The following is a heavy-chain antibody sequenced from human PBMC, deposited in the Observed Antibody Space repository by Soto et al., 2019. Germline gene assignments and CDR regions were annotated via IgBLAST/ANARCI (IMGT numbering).Heavy chain of an antibody. D-gene: IGHD4-17*01. J-gene: IGHJ6*02. CDR1: GGTFSSYA. V-gene: IGHV1-69*06. CDR2: IIPIFGTA. CDR3: ARGLTTLTGYYYYGMDV. Sequence: SVKVSCKASGGTFSSYAISWVRQAPGQGLEWMGGIIPIFGTANYAQKFQGRVTITADKSTSTAYMELSSLRSEDTAVYYCARGLTTLTGYYYYGMDVWGQGTTVTVYS.